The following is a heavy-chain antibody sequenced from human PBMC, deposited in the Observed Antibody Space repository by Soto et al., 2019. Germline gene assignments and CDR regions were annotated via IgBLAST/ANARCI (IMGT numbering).Heavy chain of an antibody. CDR3: TGGGVGGGAGY. CDR1: GFTFSSSS. J-gene: IGHJ4*02. D-gene: IGHD3-10*01. V-gene: IGHV3-48*01. CDR2: IDTLSSTM. Sequence: EVQLVESGGGLVQPGGSLRLSCAASGFTFSSSSMNWVRQAPGKGLEWVSFIDTLSSTMYYADSVRGRFTISRDNSKNSLYLQMNSLSAEDTVIYYCTGGGVGGGAGYWGQGTLVTVSP.